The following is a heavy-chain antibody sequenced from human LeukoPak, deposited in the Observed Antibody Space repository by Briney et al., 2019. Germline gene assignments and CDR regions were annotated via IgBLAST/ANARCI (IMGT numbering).Heavy chain of an antibody. V-gene: IGHV4-59*08. Sequence: SETLSLTCTVSGGSISSYYWSWIRQPPGKGLEWIGYIYYSGSTNYNPSLKSRVTISVDTSKNQFSLKPSSVTAADTAVYYCARHEVGDYAFDYWGQGTLVTVSS. D-gene: IGHD4-17*01. CDR3: ARHEVGDYAFDY. CDR1: GGSISSYY. J-gene: IGHJ4*02. CDR2: IYYSGST.